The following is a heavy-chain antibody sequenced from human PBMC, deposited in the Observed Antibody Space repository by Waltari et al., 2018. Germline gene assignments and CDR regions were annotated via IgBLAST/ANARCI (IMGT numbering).Heavy chain of an antibody. J-gene: IGHJ4*02. V-gene: IGHV1-18*01. D-gene: IGHD3-22*01. CDR3: ARGGGPRTVVALTFDL. CDR2: ISPYNGNA. CDR1: GYTFTNFG. Sequence: QVQLVQSGAEVKKPGASVKVSCKASGYTFTNFGINWVRQAPGQGLEWMGWISPYNGNAYYEQKLQGRVTMTTDTSTNTAYLELRSLRSDDTAVYYCARGGGPRTVVALTFDLWGQGTLVTVSS.